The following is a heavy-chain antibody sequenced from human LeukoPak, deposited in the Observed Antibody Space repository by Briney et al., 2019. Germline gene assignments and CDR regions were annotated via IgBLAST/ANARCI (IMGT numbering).Heavy chain of an antibody. CDR2: IYHSGST. V-gene: IGHV4-38-2*02. CDR1: GYSISSGYY. Sequence: SETLSLTCTVSGYSISSGYYWGWIRQPPGKGLEWIGSIYHSGSTYYNPSLKSRVTMSVDTSKNQFSLKLSSVTAADTAVYYCARDTYYYGSGSYLDYWGQGTLVTVSS. CDR3: ARDTYYYGSGSYLDY. J-gene: IGHJ4*02. D-gene: IGHD3-10*01.